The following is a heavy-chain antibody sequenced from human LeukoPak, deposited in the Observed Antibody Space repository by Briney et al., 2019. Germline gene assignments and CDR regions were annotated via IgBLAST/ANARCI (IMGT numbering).Heavy chain of an antibody. Sequence: PGGSLRLSCAASGFTFSSYEMNWVCQAPGKGLEWVSYISSCGSTIYYADSVMGRFTISRDNAKNSLYLQMNSLRAEDTAVYYCARDRREEYCSSTSCYEVGYYGMDVWGQGTTVTVSS. V-gene: IGHV3-48*03. CDR2: ISSCGSTI. J-gene: IGHJ6*02. CDR1: GFTFSSYE. D-gene: IGHD2-2*01. CDR3: ARDRREEYCSSTSCYEVGYYGMDV.